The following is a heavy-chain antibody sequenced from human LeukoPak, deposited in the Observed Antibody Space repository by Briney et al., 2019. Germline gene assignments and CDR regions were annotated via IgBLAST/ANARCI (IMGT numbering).Heavy chain of an antibody. CDR1: GYTFTSYY. CDR2: INPSGGST. V-gene: IGHV1-46*01. D-gene: IGHD3-10*01. Sequence: ASVKVSCKASGYTFTSYYMHWVRQAPGQGLEWMGIINPSGGSTSYAQKFQGRVTMTRDTSTSTVYMELSSLRSEDTAVYYCASGQYYYGSGFFNWFDPWGQGTLVTVSS. CDR3: ASGQYYYGSGFFNWFDP. J-gene: IGHJ5*02.